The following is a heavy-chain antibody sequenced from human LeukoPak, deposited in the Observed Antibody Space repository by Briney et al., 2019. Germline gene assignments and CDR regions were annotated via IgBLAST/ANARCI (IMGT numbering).Heavy chain of an antibody. J-gene: IGHJ4*02. CDR3: TTITYYDFWSGYSNFDY. CDR2: IKTRTDGGTT. CDR1: GFTFSNAW. D-gene: IGHD3-3*01. V-gene: IGHV3-15*01. Sequence: GGSLRLSCAAPGFTFSNAWMSWVRQAPGKGLEWVGLIKTRTDGGTTDYAAPVKGRFTISGDDSKNTLYLQMNSLKLEDTAVYYCTTITYYDFWSGYSNFDYWGQGTLVTVSS.